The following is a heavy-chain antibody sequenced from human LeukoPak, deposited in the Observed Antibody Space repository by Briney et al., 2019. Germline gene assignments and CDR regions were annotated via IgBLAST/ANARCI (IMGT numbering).Heavy chain of an antibody. Sequence: SETLSLTCTVSGGSISSYYWSWIRQPAGKGLEWIGRIYTSGSTNYNPSLKSRVTMSVDTSKNQFSLKLSSVTAADTAVYYCARVTGLGYCSSTSCSGAFDIWGQGTMVTVSS. CDR1: GGSISSYY. J-gene: IGHJ3*02. V-gene: IGHV4-4*07. CDR2: IYTSGST. CDR3: ARVTGLGYCSSTSCSGAFDI. D-gene: IGHD2-2*01.